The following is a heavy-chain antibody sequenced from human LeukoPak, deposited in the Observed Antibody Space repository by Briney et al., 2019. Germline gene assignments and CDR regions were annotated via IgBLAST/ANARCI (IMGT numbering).Heavy chain of an antibody. CDR3: ARGDNLLFDY. CDR1: GGTITSYY. J-gene: IGHJ4*02. Sequence: SETLSLTCTVSGGTITSYYWSWIRQPAGKGLEWVGRIYTSGSTNYNPSLKSRVTMSVDTSKNQFSLRLSSVTAADTAVYYCARGDNLLFDYWGQGTLVTVSS. CDR2: IYTSGST. D-gene: IGHD1-20*01. V-gene: IGHV4-4*07.